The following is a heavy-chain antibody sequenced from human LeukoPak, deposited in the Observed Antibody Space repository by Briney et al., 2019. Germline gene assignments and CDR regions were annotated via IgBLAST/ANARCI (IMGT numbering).Heavy chain of an antibody. CDR3: AKGYCSGGSCWDYFDY. V-gene: IGHV3-53*01. J-gene: IGHJ4*02. Sequence: QPGGSLRLSCAASGFTVSSNYMSWVRQAPGKGLEWVSVIYSGGSTYYADSVKGRFTISRDNSKNTLYLQMNSLRGEDTAAYYCAKGYCSGGSCWDYFDYWGQGTLVTVSS. D-gene: IGHD2-15*01. CDR1: GFTVSSNY. CDR2: IYSGGST.